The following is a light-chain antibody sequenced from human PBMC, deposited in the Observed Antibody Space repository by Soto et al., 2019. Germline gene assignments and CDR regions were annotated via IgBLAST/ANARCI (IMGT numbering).Light chain of an antibody. CDR3: MQALQTWT. CDR1: QSLLHSNGYNY. CDR2: LGS. J-gene: IGKJ1*01. V-gene: IGKV2-28*01. Sequence: DIVMTQSPRSLPVTPGEPASISCRSSQSLLHSNGYNYLDWYLQKPGQSPQLLIYLGSNRASGVPDRFSGSGSGTDFTLKISRVEAEDVGVYYCMQALQTWTFGQGTKVDIK.